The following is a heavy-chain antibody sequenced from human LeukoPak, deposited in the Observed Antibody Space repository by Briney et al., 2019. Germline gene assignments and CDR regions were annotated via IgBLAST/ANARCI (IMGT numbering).Heavy chain of an antibody. CDR3: ARGVGATQYYFYYMDF. CDR1: GDSLSTNSAA. J-gene: IGHJ6*03. D-gene: IGHD1-26*01. V-gene: IGHV6-1*01. Sequence: SQTLSLTCAISGDSLSTNSAAWNWIRQSPSRGLEWLGRTYYTSQWHNDYAFSVRGRITINPDTSKNQFSLQLRSVTPEDTAVYYCARGVGATQYYFYYMDFWGKGTTVTVSS. CDR2: TYYTSQWHN.